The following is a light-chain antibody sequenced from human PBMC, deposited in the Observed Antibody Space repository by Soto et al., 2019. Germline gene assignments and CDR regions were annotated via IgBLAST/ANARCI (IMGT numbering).Light chain of an antibody. CDR2: GAS. CDR3: QQYRSSPPYT. Sequence: EIVLTQSPGTLSLSPGERATLSCRASQSVGSNYLAWYQQKPGQAPRLLIYGASSRASGIPDRFSGSGSGTDFTLTISRLEPEDFAVYYCQQYRSSPPYTFGQGTKLEI. CDR1: QSVGSNY. V-gene: IGKV3-20*01. J-gene: IGKJ2*01.